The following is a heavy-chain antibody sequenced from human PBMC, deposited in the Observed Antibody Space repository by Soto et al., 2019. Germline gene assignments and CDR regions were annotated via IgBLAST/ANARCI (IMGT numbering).Heavy chain of an antibody. D-gene: IGHD3-22*01. CDR2: ISGSGGST. J-gene: IGHJ4*02. CDR3: AKGSDYYHSSGYYV. Sequence: GGSLRLSCAASGFTFSSYAMSWVRQAPGKGLEWVSAISGSGGSTYYADSVKGRFTISRDNSKNTLYLQMNSLRAEDTAVYYCAKGSDYYHSSGYYVWGQGTLVTVSS. V-gene: IGHV3-23*01. CDR1: GFTFSSYA.